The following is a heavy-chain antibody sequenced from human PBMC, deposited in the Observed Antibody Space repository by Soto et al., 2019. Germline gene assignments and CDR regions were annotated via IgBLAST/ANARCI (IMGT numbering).Heavy chain of an antibody. CDR3: AQTTTVTTALDI. V-gene: IGHV2-5*02. CDR1: GFSLSRGVG. D-gene: IGHD4-4*01. J-gene: IGHJ3*02. CDR2: NYSDDDK. Sequence: QITLKESGPTLVKPTQTLTLTCTFSGFSLSRGVGVGWIRQPPGKALEWLALNYSDDDKRYSPSLKNRLTITKDTTKNQVVLTMTNMDPVDTAKYYCAQTTTVTTALDIWGQGTMVTVSS.